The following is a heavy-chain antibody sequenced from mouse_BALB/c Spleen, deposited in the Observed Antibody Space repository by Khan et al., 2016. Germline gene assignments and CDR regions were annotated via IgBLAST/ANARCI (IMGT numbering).Heavy chain of an antibody. Sequence: QVQLQQSGAELVKAGASVQMSCKASGYTFTSYWMHWVKQRLGQGLEWFAETNPTNGRTYYNEKFKSKATLTVDKSSSTAYMLLSGPTFEDSAVYYCARIKKIVATYFDYRGQGNTLTVSS. D-gene: IGHD1-1*01. J-gene: IGHJ2*01. CDR2: TNPTNGRT. CDR1: GYTFTSYW. V-gene: IGHV1S81*02. CDR3: ARIKKIVATYFDY.